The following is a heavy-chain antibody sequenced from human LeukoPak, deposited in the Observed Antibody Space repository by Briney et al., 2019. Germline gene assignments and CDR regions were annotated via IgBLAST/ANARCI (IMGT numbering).Heavy chain of an antibody. D-gene: IGHD3-22*01. CDR1: GYTFTGYY. J-gene: IGHJ6*02. V-gene: IGHV1-69*13. Sequence: PEASVKVSCKASGYTFTGYYMHWVRQAPRQGLEWMGGIIPIFGTANYAQKFQGRVTITADESTSTAYMELSSLRSEDTAVYYCARDYYDSSGDYYGMDVWGQGTTVTVSS. CDR3: ARDYYDSSGDYYGMDV. CDR2: IIPIFGTA.